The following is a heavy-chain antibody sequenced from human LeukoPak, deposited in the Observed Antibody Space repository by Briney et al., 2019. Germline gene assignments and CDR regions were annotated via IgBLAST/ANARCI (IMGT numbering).Heavy chain of an antibody. Sequence: ASVKVSCKASGYTFTSYGISWVRQAPGQGLEWMGWISAYNGNTNYAQKLQGRVTMTTDTSTSTAYMELSSLRSDDTAVYYCARNEQDLGYYYHMDVWGKGTTVTISS. CDR2: ISAYNGNT. CDR3: ARNEQDLGYYYHMDV. CDR1: GYTFTSYG. D-gene: IGHD6-13*01. V-gene: IGHV1-18*01. J-gene: IGHJ6*03.